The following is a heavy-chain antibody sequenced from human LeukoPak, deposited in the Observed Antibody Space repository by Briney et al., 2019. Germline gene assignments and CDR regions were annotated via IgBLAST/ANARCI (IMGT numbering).Heavy chain of an antibody. J-gene: IGHJ4*02. CDR2: IYSGGST. D-gene: IGHD6-6*01. V-gene: IGHV3-53*01. CDR3: ARVFTIAAPFDY. CDR1: GFTVSSNY. Sequence: GGSLRLSCAASGFTVSSNYMSWVRQAPGKGLEWVSVIYSGGSTYYADSVKGRFTISRDNSKNTLYLQMNSLRAEDTAVYYCARVFTIAAPFDYWGQGTVVTVSS.